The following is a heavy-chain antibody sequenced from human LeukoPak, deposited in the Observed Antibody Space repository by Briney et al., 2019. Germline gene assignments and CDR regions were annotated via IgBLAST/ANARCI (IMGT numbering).Heavy chain of an antibody. CDR2: ISWNSGNI. V-gene: IGHV3-9*01. J-gene: IGHJ6*02. Sequence: GGSLRLSCAASGFTFDDYAMHWVRQAPGKGLERVSGISWNSGNIGYADSVKGRFTISRDNAKNSLYLQMNSLRAEDTALYYCAKDSNYYGMDVWGQGTTVTVSS. CDR3: AKDSNYYGMDV. CDR1: GFTFDDYA.